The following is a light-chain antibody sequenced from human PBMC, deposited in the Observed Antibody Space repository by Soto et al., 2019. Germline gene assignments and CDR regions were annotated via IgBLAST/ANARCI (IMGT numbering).Light chain of an antibody. CDR1: QSVFSS. V-gene: IGKV3-15*01. CDR3: QQYHSWPA. CDR2: GSA. J-gene: IGKJ1*01. Sequence: DIVMTQSPAPLSVSPGERATLSCRASQSVFSSLAWYQQRPGQAPRLLIYGSATRATGIPDRFSGSGSGTEFTLTISSLQSEDSAVYYCQQYHSWPALVQGTKVDI.